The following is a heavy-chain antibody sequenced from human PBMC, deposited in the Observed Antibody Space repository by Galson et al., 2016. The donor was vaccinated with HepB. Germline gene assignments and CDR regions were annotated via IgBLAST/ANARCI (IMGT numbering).Heavy chain of an antibody. J-gene: IGHJ5*02. CDR2: FYISGTT. Sequence: LPCAVSGASVTDYYWSWIRRPAGKGLEWVGRFYISGTTNYNPSLRSRVAMSVDTSANLFSLKLLSVTAADTAIYYCARVSPARDVWSREFYDHWGQGALVTVSS. V-gene: IGHV4-4*07. CDR1: GASVTDYY. D-gene: IGHD3-10*01. CDR3: ARVSPARDVWSREFYDH.